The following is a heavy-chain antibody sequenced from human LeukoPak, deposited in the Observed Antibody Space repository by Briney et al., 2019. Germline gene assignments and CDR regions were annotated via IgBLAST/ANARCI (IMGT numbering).Heavy chain of an antibody. J-gene: IGHJ4*02. CDR2: INWNGGST. D-gene: IGHD3-10*01. V-gene: IGHV3-20*04. CDR3: ARAGSGSYGETYYFDY. CDR1: GFTFDDFG. Sequence: GGSLRLSCAASGFTFDDFGMSWVRQAPGKGLKWVSGINWNGGSTGYADSVKGRFTISRDNAKNSLYLQMNSLRAEDTALYYCARAGSGSYGETYYFDYWGQGTLVTVSS.